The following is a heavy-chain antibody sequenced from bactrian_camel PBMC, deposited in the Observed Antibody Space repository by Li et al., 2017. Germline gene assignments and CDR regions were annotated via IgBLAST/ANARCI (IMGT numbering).Heavy chain of an antibody. V-gene: IGHV3S53*01. J-gene: IGHJ6*01. CDR1: GSIFSMCA. CDR3: AADWRYSRCRQLTADFDH. D-gene: IGHD2*01. CDR2: ISSDGTT. Sequence: VQLVESGGGSVQAGGSLKLSCVVSGSIFSMCAMGWYKQAPGKQPLERELIASISSDGTTTYTDSVKGRVTISQDNAKNMVYLQMESLKPEDTATYYCAADWRYSRCRQLTADFDHWGQGTQVTVS.